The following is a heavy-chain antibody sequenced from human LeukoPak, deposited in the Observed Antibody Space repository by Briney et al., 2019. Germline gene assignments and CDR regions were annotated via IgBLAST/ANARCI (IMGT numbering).Heavy chain of an antibody. CDR3: AKLVGTGTPPTDY. CDR2: ISGSGSNT. CDR1: GCTVSNDA. Sequence: GGSLRLSCASSGCTVSNDAMTWVRQAPGKGLEWVSVISGSGSNTDYADSVKGRFTISRDNSKNTLSLQMNSLRAEDTAIYYCAKLVGTGTPPTDYWGQGTLVTVSS. V-gene: IGHV3-23*01. D-gene: IGHD1-1*01. J-gene: IGHJ4*02.